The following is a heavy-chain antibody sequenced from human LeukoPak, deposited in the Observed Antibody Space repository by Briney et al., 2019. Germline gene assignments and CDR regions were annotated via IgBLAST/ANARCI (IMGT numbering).Heavy chain of an antibody. Sequence: ASVKVSCKASGYTFTGYYIHWVRQAPGQGLEWMGWISAYNGNTNYAQKLQGRVTMTTDTSTSTAYMELRSLRSDDTAVYYCASGAPSLPSGYWGQGTLVTVSS. CDR3: ASGAPSLPSGY. V-gene: IGHV1-18*04. CDR1: GYTFTGYY. D-gene: IGHD1-26*01. J-gene: IGHJ4*02. CDR2: ISAYNGNT.